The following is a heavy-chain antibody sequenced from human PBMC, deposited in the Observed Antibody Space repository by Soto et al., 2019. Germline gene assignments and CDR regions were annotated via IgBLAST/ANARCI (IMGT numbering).Heavy chain of an antibody. CDR2: MNPNSGNT. CDR1: GYTFTSYD. Sequence: ASVKVSCKASGYTFTSYDINWVRQATGQGLEWMGWMNPNSGNTGYAQKFQGRVTMTRNTSISTAYMELSSLRSEDTAVYYCARSIAAAGSRRGAFDIWGQGTMVTVSS. V-gene: IGHV1-8*01. D-gene: IGHD6-13*01. CDR3: ARSIAAAGSRRGAFDI. J-gene: IGHJ3*02.